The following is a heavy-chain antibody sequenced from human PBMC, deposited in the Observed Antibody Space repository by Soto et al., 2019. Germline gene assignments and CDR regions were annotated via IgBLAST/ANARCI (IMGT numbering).Heavy chain of an antibody. Sequence: GESLKISCKGSGYSFTSYWIGWVRQMPGKGLEWKGIIYPGDSDTRYSPSFQGQVTISADKSISTAYLQWSSLKASDTAMYYCASNSGYDYGPYYYYYMDVWGKGTTVTVSS. J-gene: IGHJ6*03. CDR1: GYSFTSYW. V-gene: IGHV5-51*01. CDR2: IYPGDSDT. CDR3: ASNSGYDYGPYYYYYMDV. D-gene: IGHD5-12*01.